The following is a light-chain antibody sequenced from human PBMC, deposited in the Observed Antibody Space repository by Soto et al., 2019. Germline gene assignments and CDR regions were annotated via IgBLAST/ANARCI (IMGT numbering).Light chain of an antibody. J-gene: IGKJ2*01. CDR1: QSIDTW. V-gene: IGKV1-5*03. CDR2: KAS. CDR3: QQYHSYPYT. Sequence: DIQMTQSPSTLSASVGVRVTITCRASQSIDTWLAWYQQKPGKAPKVLIYKASRLQSGVPSRFSGSGSGTEFTLTISGLQPDDFATYYCQQYHSYPYTFGQGTDLEIK.